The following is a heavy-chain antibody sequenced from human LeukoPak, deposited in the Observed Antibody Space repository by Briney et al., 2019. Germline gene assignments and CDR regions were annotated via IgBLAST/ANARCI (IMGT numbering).Heavy chain of an antibody. CDR3: ARESSGHHFDY. J-gene: IGHJ4*02. CDR2: IYYSGST. Sequence: SQTLSLTCIVSGDSISSDGYYWSWIRQHPGKGLEWIGYIYYSGSTYYNPSLKSRVTISVDTSKDQFSLKLSSVTAADTAVYFCARESSGHHFDYWGQGTLVTVSS. V-gene: IGHV4-31*03. CDR1: GDSISSDGYY. D-gene: IGHD6-25*01.